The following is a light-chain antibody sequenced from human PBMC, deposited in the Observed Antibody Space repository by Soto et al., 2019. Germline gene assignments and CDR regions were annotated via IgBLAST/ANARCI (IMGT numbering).Light chain of an antibody. CDR2: GAS. J-gene: IGKJ5*01. CDR3: QQYSSSPS. V-gene: IGKV3-15*01. CDR1: QSVGSG. Sequence: EIMMTQSPANLSVKPGERATLSCSASQSVGSGLSWYQQKPGQAPRLLIYGASTRATGIPARFSGSGSGTEFTLTIGSLQSEDFAVYYCQQYSSSPSFGQGTQLEIK.